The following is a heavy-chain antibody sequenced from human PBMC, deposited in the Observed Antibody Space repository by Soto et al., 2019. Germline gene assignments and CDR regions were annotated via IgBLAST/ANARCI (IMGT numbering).Heavy chain of an antibody. J-gene: IGHJ6*02. D-gene: IGHD6-19*01. CDR3: ARDHRGIAVAVHYYYYYGMDV. CDR1: GFTFSSYA. V-gene: IGHV3-30-3*01. CDR2: ISYDGSNK. Sequence: GGSLRLSCAASGFTFSSYAMHWVRQAPGKGLEWVAVISYDGSNKYYADSVKGRFTISRDNSKNTLYLQMNSLRAEDTAVYYCARDHRGIAVAVHYYYYYGMDVWGQGTTVTVSS.